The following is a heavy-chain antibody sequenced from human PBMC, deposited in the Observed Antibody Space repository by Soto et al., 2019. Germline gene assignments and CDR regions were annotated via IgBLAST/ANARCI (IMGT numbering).Heavy chain of an antibody. CDR2: SIGTDAAT. Sequence: EVQLLESGGDLVQPGGSLSPSCAASAFTFRIYAMSWVRQTPGKGLEWVSSIGTDAATYYADSVKGRFSISRDNSKNTLFLQLSSLRADDTAIYYCAKDRVDQNSVWDPFDIWGQGTMVSVSS. CDR1: AFTFRIYA. V-gene: IGHV3-23*01. CDR3: AKDRVDQNSVWDPFDI. D-gene: IGHD3-3*01. J-gene: IGHJ3*02.